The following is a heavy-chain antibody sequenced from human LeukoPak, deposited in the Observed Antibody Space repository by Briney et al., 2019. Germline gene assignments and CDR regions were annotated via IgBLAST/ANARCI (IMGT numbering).Heavy chain of an antibody. J-gene: IGHJ4*02. CDR1: GLTFSSSW. D-gene: IGHD5-18*01. CDR3: ARDLAYSRLDY. CDR2: INPDGNKK. Sequence: GGSLRLSCAVSGLTFSSSWMDWVRQAPGKGLEWVASINPDGNKKYSADSVKGRFTISRDNAENSLYLQMNSLRVEDTAFYYCARDLAYSRLDYWGQGTLVTVSS. V-gene: IGHV3-7*01.